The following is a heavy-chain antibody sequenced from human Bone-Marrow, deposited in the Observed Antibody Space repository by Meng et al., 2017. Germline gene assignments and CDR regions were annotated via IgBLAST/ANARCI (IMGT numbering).Heavy chain of an antibody. V-gene: IGHV4-39*07. CDR1: GDSISSPSNY. D-gene: IGHD6-25*01. Sequence: SETLSLTCAVSGDSISSPSNYWGWVRQPPGKGLEWIGNIYYRGNTYYNPSLKSRVTISVDTSKNQFSLKLSSVTAADTAVYYCARGGRLWGQGTLVTVSS. CDR3: ARGGRL. CDR2: IYYRGNT. J-gene: IGHJ4*02.